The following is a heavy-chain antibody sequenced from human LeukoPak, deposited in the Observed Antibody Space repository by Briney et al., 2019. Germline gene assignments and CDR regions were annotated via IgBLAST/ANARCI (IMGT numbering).Heavy chain of an antibody. CDR1: GFTVSSNY. CDR2: IYSGGRT. D-gene: IGHD5-24*01. CDR3: AVGRWLQFFDY. Sequence: GGSLRLSCAASGFTVSSNYMSWVRQAPGKGLEWVSVIYSGGRTYYADSVKGRFTISRDNSKNTLYLQMNSLRAEDTAVYYCAVGRWLQFFDYWGQGTLVTVSS. J-gene: IGHJ4*02. V-gene: IGHV3-53*01.